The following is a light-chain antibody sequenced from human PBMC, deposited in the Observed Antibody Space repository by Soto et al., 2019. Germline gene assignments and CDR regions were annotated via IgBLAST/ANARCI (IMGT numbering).Light chain of an antibody. CDR3: QQYGSSPRT. CDR2: GAS. V-gene: IGKV3-20*01. CDR1: QSVSSSY. Sequence: IVLKQSPGTLSLSPGERDTLSCRASQSVSSSYLAWYQQKPGQAPRLLIYGASSRATGIPDRFSGSGSGTDFTLTISRLEPEDFAVYYCQQYGSSPRTFGQGTKVDIK. J-gene: IGKJ1*01.